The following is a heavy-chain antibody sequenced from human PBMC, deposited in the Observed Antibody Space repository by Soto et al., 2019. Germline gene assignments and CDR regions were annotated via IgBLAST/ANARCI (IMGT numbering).Heavy chain of an antibody. V-gene: IGHV4-39*01. D-gene: IGHD3-3*01. CDR3: PRRSGTYYDFWSDYNPYYYYGMDV. Sequence: SETLSLTCTVSGGSISSSSYYWGWIRQPPGKGLEWIGSIYYSGSTYYNPSLKSRVTISGDTSKNQFSLRLSSVTAADTAVYYCPRRSGTYYDFWSDYNPYYYYGMDVWGQGTTVTVSS. CDR2: IYYSGST. J-gene: IGHJ6*02. CDR1: GGSISSSSYY.